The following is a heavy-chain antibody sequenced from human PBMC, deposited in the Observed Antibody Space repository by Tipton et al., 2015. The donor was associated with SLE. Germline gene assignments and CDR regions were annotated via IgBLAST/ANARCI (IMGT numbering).Heavy chain of an antibody. Sequence: QSGPEVKKPGASVKVSCKASGYNFTSYGISWVRQAPGRGPEWMGWMSPNTGNTVYAQNFQGRVTLTRDTSINTAYMELSSLRSEDTAVYYCARGLRFTMIQGLAYWGRGTLVTVSS. CDR1: GYNFTSYG. D-gene: IGHD3-10*01. J-gene: IGHJ4*02. V-gene: IGHV1-8*01. CDR3: ARGLRFTMIQGLAY. CDR2: MSPNTGNT.